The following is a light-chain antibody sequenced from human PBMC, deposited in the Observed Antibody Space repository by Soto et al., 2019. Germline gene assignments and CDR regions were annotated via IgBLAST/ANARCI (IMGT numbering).Light chain of an antibody. CDR2: GHD. CDR3: QSYDRSLSGSV. Sequence: QSVLTQPPSGSGAPGQGVTISCTGSSSNIGAGYDVHWYQQLPGAAPKLLIFGHDNRPSGVPDRFSGSRSGTSASLAIAGLQAEDEADYYCQSYDRSLSGSVFGAGTKLTVL. V-gene: IGLV1-40*01. J-gene: IGLJ1*01. CDR1: SSNIGAGYD.